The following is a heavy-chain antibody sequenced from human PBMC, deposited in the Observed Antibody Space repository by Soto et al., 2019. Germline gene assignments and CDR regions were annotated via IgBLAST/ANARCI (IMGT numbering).Heavy chain of an antibody. CDR1: GFTLSSFW. J-gene: IGHJ4*02. Sequence: PGGLLRLSCAASGFTLSSFWMTWVRRAPGKGMEWVANTKQDGSDKNYVGSVKGRFTISRDNAKNSLVLQMNSLRVEDTAMYHCASDVSGKLEHDSWGQGTLVAVS. CDR2: TKQDGSDK. CDR3: ASDVSGKLEHDS. V-gene: IGHV3-7*01. D-gene: IGHD1-1*01.